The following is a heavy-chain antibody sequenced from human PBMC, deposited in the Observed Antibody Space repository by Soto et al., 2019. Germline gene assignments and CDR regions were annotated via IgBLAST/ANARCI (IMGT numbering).Heavy chain of an antibody. Sequence: SVKVSCKASGGTFSSYAISWVRQAPGQGLEWMGGIIPIFGTANYAQKFQGRVTITADESTSTAYMELSSLRSEDTAVYYCARDSYHYYYDSSGPLGYWSQGTLVTVSS. CDR1: GGTFSSYA. V-gene: IGHV1-69*13. CDR2: IIPIFGTA. D-gene: IGHD3-22*01. J-gene: IGHJ4*02. CDR3: ARDSYHYYYDSSGPLGY.